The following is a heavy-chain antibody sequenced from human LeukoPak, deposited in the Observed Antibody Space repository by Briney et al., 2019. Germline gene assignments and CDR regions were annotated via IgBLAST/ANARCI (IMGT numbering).Heavy chain of an antibody. Sequence: GESLKISCKGSGYNFAQYRIGWVRQMPGKGLEWMGITHPGDSDTIYSPSLQGQVTISADKSISTAYLQWSSLKASDTALYYCARIEGSTFDYWGQGTLVTVSS. V-gene: IGHV5-51*01. J-gene: IGHJ4*02. CDR3: ARIEGSTFDY. CDR1: GYNFAQYR. CDR2: THPGDSDT.